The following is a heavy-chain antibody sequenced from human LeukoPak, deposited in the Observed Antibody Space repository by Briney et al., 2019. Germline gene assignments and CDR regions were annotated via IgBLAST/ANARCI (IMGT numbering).Heavy chain of an antibody. CDR2: INHSGST. Sequence: GSLRLSCAASGFTFSSYAMSWVRQPPGKGLEWIGEINHSGSTNYNPSLKSRVTISVDTSKNQFSLKLSSVTAADTAVYYCARGAARRTTKNIAAAGTNRFDYWGQGTLVTVSS. J-gene: IGHJ4*02. CDR1: GFTFSSYA. CDR3: ARGAARRTTKNIAAAGTNRFDY. D-gene: IGHD6-13*01. V-gene: IGHV4-34*01.